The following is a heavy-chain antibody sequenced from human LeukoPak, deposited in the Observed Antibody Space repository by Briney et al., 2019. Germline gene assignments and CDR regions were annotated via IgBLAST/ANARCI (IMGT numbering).Heavy chain of an antibody. Sequence: ASVKVSCKASGYTFASSGISWVRQAPGQGLEWMGWISDYNGKTNYAQKLQGRVTMTTDTSTSTAYMELRSLRSDDTAVYYCARESTIASYGMDVWGQGTTVTVS. D-gene: IGHD5/OR15-5a*01. CDR1: GYTFASSG. CDR3: ARESTIASYGMDV. J-gene: IGHJ6*02. V-gene: IGHV1-18*01. CDR2: ISDYNGKT.